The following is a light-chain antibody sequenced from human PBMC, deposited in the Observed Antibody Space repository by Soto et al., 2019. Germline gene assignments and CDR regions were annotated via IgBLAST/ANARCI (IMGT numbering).Light chain of an antibody. CDR2: AAS. CDR1: QDISVY. CDR3: QHYYSFPLT. V-gene: IGKV1-8*01. Sequence: AIQITQSPSSLSASIGDRVTITCRASQDISVYLAWFQQKPGQAPNLLIYAASTLQTGVSSRFSGSGSGTEFTLTISRLQSDDFATYYCQHYYSFPLTFGGGTKVDIK. J-gene: IGKJ4*01.